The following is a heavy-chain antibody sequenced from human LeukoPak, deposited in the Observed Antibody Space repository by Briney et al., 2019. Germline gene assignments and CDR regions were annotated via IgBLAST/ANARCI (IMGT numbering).Heavy chain of an antibody. CDR2: IYPGDSDT. Sequence: GESLKISCKGSGYSFTSYWIGWVRQMPAKGLEWMGIIYPGDSDTRYGPSFRGQVTISADKSISTAYLQWSSLKASDTATYYCARPRNGYDLEAFDIWGQGTMVTVSS. CDR1: GYSFTSYW. V-gene: IGHV5-51*01. D-gene: IGHD5-12*01. J-gene: IGHJ3*02. CDR3: ARPRNGYDLEAFDI.